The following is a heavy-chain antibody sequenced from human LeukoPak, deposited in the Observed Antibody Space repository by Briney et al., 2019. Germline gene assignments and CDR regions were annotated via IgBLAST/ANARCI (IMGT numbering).Heavy chain of an antibody. Sequence: PSETLSLTCTVSGGSISSYYWSWIRQPPGKGLEWIGYIYYSGSTNYNPSLKSRVTISVDTSKNQFSLKLSSVTAADTAVYYCARVRESVGYYYYYGMDVWGQGTTVTVSS. CDR1: GGSISSYY. J-gene: IGHJ6*02. V-gene: IGHV4-59*01. CDR2: IYYSGST. CDR3: ARVRESVGYYYYYGMDV. D-gene: IGHD1-26*01.